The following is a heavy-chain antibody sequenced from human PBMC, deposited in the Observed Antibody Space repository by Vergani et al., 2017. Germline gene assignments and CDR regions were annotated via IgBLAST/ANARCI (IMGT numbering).Heavy chain of an antibody. V-gene: IGHV4-39*01. CDR3: ARHSTVEWLVKLGWIDP. CDR1: GVSIRRSNYY. J-gene: IGHJ5*02. Sequence: QLQLQESGPGLVKPSATLYLTCSVSGVSIRRSNYYWGWIRQPPGKGLEWIASIYYSGSTYYNPSLKSRVTISVDTSKHQFSLKLSSVTAADTAVYFCARHSTVEWLVKLGWIDPWGQGILVTVSS. CDR2: IYYSGST. D-gene: IGHD6-19*01.